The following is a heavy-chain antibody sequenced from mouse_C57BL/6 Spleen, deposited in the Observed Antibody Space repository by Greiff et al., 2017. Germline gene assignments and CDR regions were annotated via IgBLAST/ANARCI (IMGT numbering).Heavy chain of an antibody. J-gene: IGHJ2*01. CDR3: APRQDYSNYYFDY. V-gene: IGHV1-42*01. CDR1: GYSFTGYY. Sequence: VQLKESGPELVKPGASVKISCKASGYSFTGYYMNWVKQSPEKSLEWIGEINPSTGGTTYNQKFKAKATLTVDKSSSTAYMQLKSLTSEDSAVYYCAPRQDYSNYYFDYWGQGTTLTVSS. CDR2: INPSTGGT. D-gene: IGHD2-5*01.